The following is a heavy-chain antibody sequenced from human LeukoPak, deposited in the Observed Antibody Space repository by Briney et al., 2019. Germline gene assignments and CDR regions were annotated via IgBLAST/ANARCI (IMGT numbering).Heavy chain of an antibody. Sequence: SETLSLTCTVSGGSISSYYWSWIRQPPGKGLEWIGYIYYSGSTNYNPSLTSRVTISVDTSKNQFSLRLTSVTAADTAVYYCARHSVGSPHYFDYWGQGTPVTVSS. J-gene: IGHJ4*02. CDR1: GGSISSYY. V-gene: IGHV4-59*08. CDR3: ARHSVGSPHYFDY. CDR2: IYYSGST. D-gene: IGHD5/OR15-5a*01.